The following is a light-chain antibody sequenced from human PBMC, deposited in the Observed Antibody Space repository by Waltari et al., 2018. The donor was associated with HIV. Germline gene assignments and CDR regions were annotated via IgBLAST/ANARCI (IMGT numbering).Light chain of an antibody. CDR1: QNINSF. J-gene: IGKJ3*01. Sequence: DIQIPKPPSSLSASVGAEFTFTCRTSQNINSFLNWYQQKPGKVPKLLIYGASNLESGVPSRFSGSGYGTDFSLTISSLQPDDFATYYCLQSFDSPLTFGPGTTVDSK. CDR3: LQSFDSPLT. CDR2: GAS. V-gene: IGKV1-39*01.